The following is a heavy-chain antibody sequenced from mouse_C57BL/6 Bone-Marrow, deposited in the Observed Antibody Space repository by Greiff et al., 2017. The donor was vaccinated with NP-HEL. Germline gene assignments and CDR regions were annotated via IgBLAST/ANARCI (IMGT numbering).Heavy chain of an antibody. V-gene: IGHV8-8*01. Sequence: QVQLKESGPGILQPSQTLSLTCSFSGFSLSTFGMGVGWIRQPSGKGLEWLAHIWWDDDKYYNPALKSRLTISKDTSKNQVFLKIANVDTADTATYYCARMGYYGSSYGFAYWGQGTLVTVSA. CDR2: IWWDDDK. D-gene: IGHD1-1*01. CDR3: ARMGYYGSSYGFAY. J-gene: IGHJ3*01. CDR1: GFSLSTFGMG.